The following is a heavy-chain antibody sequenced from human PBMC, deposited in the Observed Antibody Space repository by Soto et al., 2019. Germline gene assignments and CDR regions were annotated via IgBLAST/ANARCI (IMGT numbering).Heavy chain of an antibody. Sequence: GASVKVSCKASGYXYTNFGISWVRQAPGQGLEWMGGIIPIFGTTNYAQRFHGRVTITADKSTSTVYMELYSLKSEDTAVYYCARDLGSGYDPGDYWGQGTLVTVSS. V-gene: IGHV1-69*06. CDR1: GYXYTNFG. CDR3: ARDLGSGYDPGDY. CDR2: IIPIFGTT. J-gene: IGHJ4*02. D-gene: IGHD5-12*01.